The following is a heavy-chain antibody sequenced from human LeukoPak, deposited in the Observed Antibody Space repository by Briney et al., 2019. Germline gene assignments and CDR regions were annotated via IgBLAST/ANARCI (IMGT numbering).Heavy chain of an antibody. V-gene: IGHV4-59*01. CDR3: ARSVEGYCRGGSCYSYSYYMDV. Sequence: PSETLSLTCTVSGGSISSYYWSWIPQPPGKGLEWIGYIYYSGSTNYNPSLKSRVTISVDTSKNQFSLKLSSVTAADTAVYYCARSVEGYCRGGSCYSYSYYMDVWGKGTTVTVSS. CDR2: IYYSGST. D-gene: IGHD2-15*01. J-gene: IGHJ6*03. CDR1: GGSISSYY.